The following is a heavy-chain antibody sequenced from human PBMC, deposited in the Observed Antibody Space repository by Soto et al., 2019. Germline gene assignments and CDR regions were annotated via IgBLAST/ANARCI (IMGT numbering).Heavy chain of an antibody. CDR1: GFTFSSYA. D-gene: IGHD3-22*01. CDR3: ARAPNYFYDSSGYYYEGPDY. Sequence: GGSLRLSCAASGFTFSSYAMHWVRQAPGKGLEWGAVISYDGSNKYYADSVKGRFTISRDNSKNTLYLQMNSLRAEDTAVYYCARAPNYFYDSSGYYYEGPDYWGQGTPVTVSS. CDR2: ISYDGSNK. J-gene: IGHJ4*02. V-gene: IGHV3-30-3*01.